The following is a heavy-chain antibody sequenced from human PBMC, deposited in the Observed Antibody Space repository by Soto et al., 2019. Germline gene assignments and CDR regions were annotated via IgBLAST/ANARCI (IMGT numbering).Heavy chain of an antibody. CDR3: ARWLGYGPHFDY. CDR2: IYYSGST. J-gene: IGHJ4*02. CDR1: GGSISSGDYY. D-gene: IGHD5-12*01. V-gene: IGHV4-30-4*01. Sequence: SETLSLTCTVSGGSISSGDYYWSWIRQPPGKGLEWIGYIYYSGSTYYNPSLKSRVTISVDTSKNQFSLKLSSVTAADTAVYYCARWLGYGPHFDYWGQGTLVTVPQ.